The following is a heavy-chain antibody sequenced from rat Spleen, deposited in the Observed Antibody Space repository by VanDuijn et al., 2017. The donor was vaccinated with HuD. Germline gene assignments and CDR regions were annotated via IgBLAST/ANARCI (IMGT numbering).Heavy chain of an antibody. Sequence: EVQLVESGGGLVQPGRSLKLSCAASGFTFSNYGMAWVRQAPTKGLEWVASITNSGGSTYYRDSVKGRFTISRDNAKSTLYLQMDSLRSEDTATYYCTRMGMDYWYFDFWGPGTMVTVSS. J-gene: IGHJ1*01. CDR3: TRMGMDYWYFDF. CDR2: ITNSGGST. CDR1: GFTFSNYG. D-gene: IGHD1-7*01. V-gene: IGHV5-27*01.